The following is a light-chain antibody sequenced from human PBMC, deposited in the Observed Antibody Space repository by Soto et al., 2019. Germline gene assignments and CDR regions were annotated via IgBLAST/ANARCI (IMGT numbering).Light chain of an antibody. J-gene: IGKJ2*01. Sequence: EIVLTQSPGTLSLSPGERATLSCRASQSVSNNYVAWYQQKSGQAPRLLIFAASSRATGIPGRFSGSGSGTDFTLTISRTEPEDFAVYYCQQYGSSLYTFGQGTKLEIK. V-gene: IGKV3-20*01. CDR2: AAS. CDR3: QQYGSSLYT. CDR1: QSVSNNY.